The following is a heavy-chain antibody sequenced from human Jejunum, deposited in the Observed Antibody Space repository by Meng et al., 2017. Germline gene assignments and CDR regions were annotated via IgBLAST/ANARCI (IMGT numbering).Heavy chain of an antibody. CDR1: GYTFTSQS. V-gene: IGHV7-4-1*02. CDR2: INTNTGNS. Sequence: ASVKVSCKTSGYTFTSQSLNWVRQAPGQGLEWIGWINTNTGNSNYAPGFTGRFVFSLDTSVSTAYLQISSLNVEDTAVYYCARHTGNFGFDFWGQGTLVTVSS. CDR3: ARHTGNFGFDF. D-gene: IGHD4-23*01. J-gene: IGHJ4*02.